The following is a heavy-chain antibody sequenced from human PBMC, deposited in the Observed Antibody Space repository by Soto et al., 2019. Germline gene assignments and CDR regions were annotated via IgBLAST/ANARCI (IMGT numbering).Heavy chain of an antibody. CDR2: IYYNGNT. CDR3: ARTRIYCSSGSCYYYFDY. D-gene: IGHD2-15*01. J-gene: IGHJ4*02. V-gene: IGHV4-39*01. CDR1: GGSISGTSFY. Sequence: PSETLSLTCTVSGGSISGTSFYWGWIRQPPGKGLEWIGSIYYNGNTYYNASLKSRVTMSVDTSKNQFSLKLNSVTAADTAFHYCARTRIYCSSGSCYYYFDYWGQGTLVT.